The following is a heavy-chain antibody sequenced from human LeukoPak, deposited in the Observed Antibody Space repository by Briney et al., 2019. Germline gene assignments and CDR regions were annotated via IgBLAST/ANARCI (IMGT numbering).Heavy chain of an antibody. V-gene: IGHV1-24*01. CDR1: GYTFISYG. CDR2: FDPEDGET. D-gene: IGHD1-26*01. CDR3: ATGDPSGSYPGVFDY. Sequence: VASVKVSCKASGYTFISYGISWVRQAPGQGLEWMGGFDPEDGETIYAQNFQGRVTMTEDTSTDTAYMELSSLRSEDTAVYYCATGDPSGSYPGVFDYWGQGTLVTVSS. J-gene: IGHJ4*02.